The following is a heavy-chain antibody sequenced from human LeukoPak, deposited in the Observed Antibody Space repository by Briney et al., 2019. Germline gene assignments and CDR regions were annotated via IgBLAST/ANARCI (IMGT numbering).Heavy chain of an antibody. V-gene: IGHV3-23*01. J-gene: IGHJ4*02. CDR3: AKRLWSASGAFDY. CDR1: GFTFSSYG. CDR2: ISGSGGST. Sequence: PGGSLRLSCAASGFTFSSYGMSWVRQAPGKGLEWVSAISGSGGSTYYADSVKGRFTISRDNSKNRLYLQMNSLRAEDTAVYYCAKRLWSASGAFDYWGQGTLVTVSS. D-gene: IGHD3-10*01.